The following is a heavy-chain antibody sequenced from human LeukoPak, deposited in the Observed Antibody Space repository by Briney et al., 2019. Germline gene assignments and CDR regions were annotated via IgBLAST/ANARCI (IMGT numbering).Heavy chain of an antibody. Sequence: GGSLCRSCDASGATFSRICMGCDRQAPGKGLEWVAFIPNGGSNQFYADSVKGRFTISSDNSKNTLRIQMNRLRPEDTAVYYRAKDISTCSYYKEYWGEGSVVTVSS. J-gene: IGHJ4*02. D-gene: IGHD2/OR15-2a*01. CDR3: AKDISTCSYYKEY. CDR2: IPNGGSNQ. V-gene: IGHV3-30*02. CDR1: GATFSRIC.